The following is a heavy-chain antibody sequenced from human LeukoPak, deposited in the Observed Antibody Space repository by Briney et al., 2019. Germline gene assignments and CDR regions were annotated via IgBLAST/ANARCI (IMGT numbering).Heavy chain of an antibody. Sequence: GGSLRLSCAASGFTFSSYAMSWVRQAPGKGLEWVSVIYSGGSTYYADSVKGRFTISRDNSKNTLYLQMNSLRAEDTAVYYCASLTNSHLRFFFYGMDVWGQGTTVTVSS. D-gene: IGHD3-3*01. V-gene: IGHV3-66*01. J-gene: IGHJ6*02. CDR1: GFTFSSYA. CDR2: IYSGGST. CDR3: ASLTNSHLRFFFYGMDV.